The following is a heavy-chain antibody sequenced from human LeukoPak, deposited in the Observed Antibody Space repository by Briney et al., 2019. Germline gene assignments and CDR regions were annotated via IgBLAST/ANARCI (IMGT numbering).Heavy chain of an antibody. CDR2: INWNGGST. CDR3: ARGGGPSGSYYFDY. D-gene: IGHD1-26*01. J-gene: IGHJ4*02. Sequence: GGSLRLSCAASGFTFDDYGMSWVRQAPGKGLEWVSGINWNGGSTGYADSVKGRFTISRDNAKNSLYLQMNSLRAEDTALYYCARGGGPSGSYYFDYWGQGTLVTVSS. V-gene: IGHV3-20*04. CDR1: GFTFDDYG.